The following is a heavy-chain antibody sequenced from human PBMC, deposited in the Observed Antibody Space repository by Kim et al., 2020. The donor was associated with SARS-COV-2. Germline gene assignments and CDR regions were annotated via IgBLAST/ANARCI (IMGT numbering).Heavy chain of an antibody. D-gene: IGHD4-4*01. V-gene: IGHV4-61*02. CDR2: VFVDGTT. Sequence: SETLSLTCSVSGDSIGSCRYYWNWIRQPAGKPLDWIGRVFVDGTTTYNPSLRSRVVILRDMSKNQLSLNLYSVTAADTALYYCAKDPAYTHSLLSPYLDSWGQGILVSVS. J-gene: IGHJ4*02. CDR1: GDSIGSCRYY. CDR3: AKDPAYTHSLLSPYLDS.